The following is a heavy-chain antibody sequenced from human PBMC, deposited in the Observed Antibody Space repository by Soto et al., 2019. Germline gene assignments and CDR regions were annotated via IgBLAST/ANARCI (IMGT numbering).Heavy chain of an antibody. D-gene: IGHD1-26*01. J-gene: IGHJ4*02. V-gene: IGHV4-59*08. CDR1: GGSISSYY. Sequence: SETLSLTCTGSGGSISSYYWSWIRQPPGKGLEWIGYIYYSGSTNYNPSLKSRVTISVDTSKNQFSLKLSSVTAADTAVYYCARHYSGSYPTYLDYWGQGTLVTVSS. CDR3: ARHYSGSYPTYLDY. CDR2: IYYSGST.